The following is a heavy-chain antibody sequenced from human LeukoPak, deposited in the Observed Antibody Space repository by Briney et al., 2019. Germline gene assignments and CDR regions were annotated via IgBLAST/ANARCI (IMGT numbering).Heavy chain of an antibody. CDR2: MNPNSGNT. CDR1: GYTFTSYD. CDR3: ARGQHSKYCSSTSCPIDC. D-gene: IGHD2-2*01. Sequence: ASVKVSCKASGYTFTSYDINWVRQATGQGLEWMGWMNPNSGNTGYAQKFQGRVTVTRNTSISTAYMELSSLRSEDTAVYYCARGQHSKYCSSTSCPIDCWGQGTLVTVSS. J-gene: IGHJ4*02. V-gene: IGHV1-8*01.